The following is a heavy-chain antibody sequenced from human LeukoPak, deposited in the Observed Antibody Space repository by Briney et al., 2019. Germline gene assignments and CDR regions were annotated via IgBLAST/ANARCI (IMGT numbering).Heavy chain of an antibody. CDR2: IYSGGET. V-gene: IGHV3-66*01. Sequence: GGSLRLSCAASGFTVSSNYMSWVRQAPGKGLDWVSVIYSGGETYYADSVKGRFTISRDNSKNILYLQMNSLRAEDTAVYYCMSGTLTTVDSWGQGTLVTVSS. CDR1: GFTVSSNY. CDR3: MSGTLTTVDS. J-gene: IGHJ4*02. D-gene: IGHD4-11*01.